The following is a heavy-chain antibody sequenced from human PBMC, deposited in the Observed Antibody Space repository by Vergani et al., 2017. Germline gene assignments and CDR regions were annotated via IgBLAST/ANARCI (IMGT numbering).Heavy chain of an antibody. J-gene: IGHJ4*02. D-gene: IGHD7-27*01. CDR2: IDWDDDK. Sequence: QVTLKESVPALVTPTQTLTLTCTFSGFSLSTSGMRVSWIRQPPGKALEWLARIDWDDDKFYSTSLKTRLTISKDTSKNQVVLTMTNMNPVDTATYYCARSSNWGSTGFDYWGQGTLVTVSS. V-gene: IGHV2-70*04. CDR3: ARSSNWGSTGFDY. CDR1: GFSLSTSGMR.